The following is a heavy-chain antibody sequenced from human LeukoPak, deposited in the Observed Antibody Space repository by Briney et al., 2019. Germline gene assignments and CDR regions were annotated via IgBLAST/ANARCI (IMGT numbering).Heavy chain of an antibody. V-gene: IGHV3-23*01. J-gene: IGHJ5*02. D-gene: IGHD2-2*01. CDR3: AKDDRRYCSSTSCLDSFDP. Sequence: PGGSLRLSCAASGFTFCAYWMSWVRQAPGKGLEWVSAISGSGGSTYYADSVKGRFTISRDNSKNTLHLQMNSLRAEDTAVYYCAKDDRRYCSSTSCLDSFDPWGQGTLVTVSS. CDR1: GFTFCAYW. CDR2: ISGSGGST.